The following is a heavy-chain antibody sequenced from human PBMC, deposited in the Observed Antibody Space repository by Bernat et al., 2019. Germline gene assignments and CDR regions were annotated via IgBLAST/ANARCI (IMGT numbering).Heavy chain of an antibody. V-gene: IGHV3-30-3*01. Sequence: QVQLVESGGGVVHPGGGSLRLSCEASGFTSSSYTMHWAPQAPCNGLGWVAVISFDGNSRYYADAVKGSFSISRDNSRNTLHLQMNSLRTGDTAIYYCAKVLMQGWGRCGGFDYWGQGTLVTVSS. D-gene: IGHD3-16*01. CDR3: AKVLMQGWGRCGGFDY. J-gene: IGHJ4*02. CDR1: GFTSSSYT. CDR2: ISFDGNSR.